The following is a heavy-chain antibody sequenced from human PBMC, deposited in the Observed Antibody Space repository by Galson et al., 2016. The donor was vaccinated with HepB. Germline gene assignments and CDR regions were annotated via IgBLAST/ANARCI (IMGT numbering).Heavy chain of an antibody. V-gene: IGHV1-18*04. CDR1: GYTFDING. Sequence: QSGAEVKKPGASVKVSCKTSGYTFDINGISWLRQAPEHGLEWLGWISAYNGNSNHAQNLQGRVTLTTDTSTSTAYMELRALTSDDTAVYFCARDGAVSPSNFDSWGQGTLVAVSS. CDR3: ARDGAVSPSNFDS. D-gene: IGHD2-8*01. CDR2: ISAYNGNS. J-gene: IGHJ4*02.